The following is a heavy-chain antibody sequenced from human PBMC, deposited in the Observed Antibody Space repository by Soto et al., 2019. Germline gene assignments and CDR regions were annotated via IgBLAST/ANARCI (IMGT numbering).Heavy chain of an antibody. D-gene: IGHD3-3*01. CDR3: ARDKHDFWSGSDIGWFDP. J-gene: IGHJ5*02. CDR2: IFYSGST. Sequence: SETLSLTCTVSGGSISTYYWSWIRQPPGKGLEWIGYIFYSGSTNYNPSLKSRVTFSVDTSKNQFSLRLKSVTAADTAVYYCARDKHDFWSGSDIGWFDPWGQGTLVTVSS. CDR1: GGSISTYY. V-gene: IGHV4-59*01.